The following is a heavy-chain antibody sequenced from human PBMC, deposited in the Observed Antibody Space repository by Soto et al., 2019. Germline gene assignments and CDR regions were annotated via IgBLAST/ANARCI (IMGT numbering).Heavy chain of an antibody. CDR3: TRGPRPISTGTGAY. D-gene: IGHD3-10*01. Sequence: GGSLRLSCAASGFIFKMYWMHWVRQSQGKGLVWISRIYNDGTYSDYADSVRGRFTISRDNVNDTLYLQMNNLRAEDSGLYYFTRGPRPISTGTGAYWGQGTQVTVSS. V-gene: IGHV3-74*01. J-gene: IGHJ4*02. CDR2: IYNDGTYS. CDR1: GFIFKMYW.